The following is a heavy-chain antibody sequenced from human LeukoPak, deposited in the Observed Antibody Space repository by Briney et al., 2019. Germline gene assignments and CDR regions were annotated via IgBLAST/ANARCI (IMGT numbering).Heavy chain of an antibody. D-gene: IGHD3-22*01. J-gene: IGHJ4*02. V-gene: IGHV4-59*01. CDR1: GGSISSYY. CDR2: FYYSGST. Sequence: SETLSLTCSVSGGSISSYYWSWIRQPPGQGLEWIGYFYYSGSTNYNPSLKSRVTISVDTSTNQFSLKLSSVTAADTAVYYCAKTRGSGYFDYWGQGTLVTVSS. CDR3: AKTRGSGYFDY.